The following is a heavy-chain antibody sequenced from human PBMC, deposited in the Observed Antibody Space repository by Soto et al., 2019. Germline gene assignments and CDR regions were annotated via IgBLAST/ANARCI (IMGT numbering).Heavy chain of an antibody. CDR1: GGSISSYY. V-gene: IGHV4-59*01. CDR3: ARDLTGSGWETNYYYYMDV. Sequence: SETLSLTCTVSGGSISSYYWSWIRQPPGKGLEWIGYIYYSGSTNYNPSLKSRVTISVDTSKNQFSLKLSSVTAADTAVYYCARDLTGSGWETNYYYYMDVWGKGTTVTVSS. D-gene: IGHD6-19*01. CDR2: IYYSGST. J-gene: IGHJ6*03.